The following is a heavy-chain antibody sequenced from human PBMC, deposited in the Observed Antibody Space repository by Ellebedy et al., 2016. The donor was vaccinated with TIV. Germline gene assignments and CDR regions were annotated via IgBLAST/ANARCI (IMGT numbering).Heavy chain of an antibody. J-gene: IGHJ5*02. Sequence: SETLSLTCAVSGGSVTSGSYCWSWIRQPPGKGPEWIGCIYYGGSTNYKPSLKSRVTISLDTSTDQFSLKLRSVTAADTAVYYCAPTRRYCSSTSCYLGWFDPWGQGTLVTVSS. V-gene: IGHV4-61*01. CDR2: IYYGGST. CDR3: APTRRYCSSTSCYLGWFDP. D-gene: IGHD2-2*01. CDR1: GGSVTSGSYC.